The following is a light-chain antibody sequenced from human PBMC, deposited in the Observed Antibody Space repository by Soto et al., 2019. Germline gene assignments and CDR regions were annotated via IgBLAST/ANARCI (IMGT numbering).Light chain of an antibody. CDR2: DAS. CDR1: QSVYTY. CDR3: QQSYRTPLT. J-gene: IGKJ4*01. V-gene: IGKV3-11*01. Sequence: EIVLTQSPATLSLSPGERATLSCRASQSVYTYLAWYQQKPGQAPRLLIYDASKRATGIPARFSGSGSGTDFTLTISSLQPEDLATYYCQQSYRTPLTFGGGTKVEIK.